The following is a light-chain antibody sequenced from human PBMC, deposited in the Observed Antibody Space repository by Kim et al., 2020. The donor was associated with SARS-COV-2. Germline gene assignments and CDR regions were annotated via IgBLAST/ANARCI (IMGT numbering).Light chain of an antibody. Sequence: QPVLTQSPSASASLGASVKLTCTLSSGHSSYAIAWHQQQPGKGPRYLMKLNSDGSHTKGDGIPDRYSGSSSGAERYLTISSLQSEDEADYYCQTWGTGIVVFGGGTQLTVL. CDR1: SGHSSYA. CDR3: QTWGTGIVV. CDR2: LNSDGSH. V-gene: IGLV4-69*01. J-gene: IGLJ2*01.